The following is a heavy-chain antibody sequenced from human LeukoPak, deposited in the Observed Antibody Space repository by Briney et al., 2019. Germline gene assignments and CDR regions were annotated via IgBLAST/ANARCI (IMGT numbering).Heavy chain of an antibody. Sequence: GGSLRLSCAASGFTVSSNYMSWVRQAPGKGLEWVSVIYSGGSTYYADSVKGRFTISRDNSKNTLYLQMNSLRAEDTAVYYCARAMYSSSFSYYFDYWGQGTLVTVSS. CDR3: ARAMYSSSFSYYFDY. CDR1: GFTVSSNY. CDR2: IYSGGST. V-gene: IGHV3-53*01. J-gene: IGHJ4*02. D-gene: IGHD6-6*01.